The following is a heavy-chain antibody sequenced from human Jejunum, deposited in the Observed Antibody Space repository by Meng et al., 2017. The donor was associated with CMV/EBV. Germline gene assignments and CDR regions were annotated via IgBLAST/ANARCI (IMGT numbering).Heavy chain of an antibody. CDR2: IDYSGTT. CDR1: GVSINSNPYF. CDR3: VSGRNGCYATGDS. V-gene: IGHV4-39*07. D-gene: IGHD6-19*01. J-gene: IGHJ4*02. Sequence: HPQLQGSGPGLVKPSETLSLTCIVSGVSINSNPYFWGWIRQPPGKGLEWIGSIDYSGTTYYNPSHKSRVTISGDTSKNQFSLKVSSVTAADTAVYYCVSGRNGCYATGDSWGQGTLVTVSS.